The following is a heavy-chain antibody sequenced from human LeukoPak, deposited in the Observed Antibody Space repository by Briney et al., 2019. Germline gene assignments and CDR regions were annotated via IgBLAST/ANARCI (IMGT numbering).Heavy chain of an antibody. V-gene: IGHV3-48*01. CDR1: GFTFSSYS. J-gene: IGHJ4*02. Sequence: GGSLRLSCAASGFTFSSYSMNWVRQAPGKGLEWVSYISSSSSTIYCADSVKGRFTISRDNAKNSLYLQMNSLRAEDTAVYYCARDKNRGYCSSTSCYPTGFDYWGQGTLVTVSS. D-gene: IGHD2-2*01. CDR2: ISSSSSTI. CDR3: ARDKNRGYCSSTSCYPTGFDY.